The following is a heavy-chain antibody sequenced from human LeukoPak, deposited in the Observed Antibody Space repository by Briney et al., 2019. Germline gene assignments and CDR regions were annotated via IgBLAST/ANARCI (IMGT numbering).Heavy chain of an antibody. V-gene: IGHV1-8*01. CDR1: GYTFTSYD. Sequence: ASGKVSCKASGYTFTSYDINWVRQATGQGLEWMGWMNPNSGNTGYAQKFQGRVTMTRNTSISTAYMELSSLRSEDTAVYYCARGNRAYRETFDPWGQGTLVTVSP. D-gene: IGHD1-26*01. CDR3: ARGNRAYRETFDP. J-gene: IGHJ5*02. CDR2: MNPNSGNT.